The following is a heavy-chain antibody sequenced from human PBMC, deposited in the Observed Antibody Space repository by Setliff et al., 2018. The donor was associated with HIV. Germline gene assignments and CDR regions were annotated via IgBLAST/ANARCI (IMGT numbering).Heavy chain of an antibody. CDR2: IFHTGST. V-gene: IGHV4-39*01. J-gene: IGHJ3*02. CDR3: ARPRVGDDAFNI. Sequence: PSETLSLTCTVSGGSISSDDYFWGWVRQTPGKGLAWIGNIFHTGSTYYNPSLKSRLSISRDTSKNQFSLSLTSVTAADTAVYFCARPRVGDDAFNIWSQGTLVTVSS. CDR1: GGSISSDDYF.